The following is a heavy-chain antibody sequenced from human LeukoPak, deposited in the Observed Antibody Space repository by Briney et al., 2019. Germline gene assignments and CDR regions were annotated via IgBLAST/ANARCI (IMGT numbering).Heavy chain of an antibody. CDR2: IYYSGST. CDR3: ARGRAVVTPVYAFDI. J-gene: IGHJ3*02. Sequence: SETLSLTCTVSGASISSSSYYWGWIRQPPGKGLEWIGSIYYSGSTYYNPSLKSRVTISVDTSKNQISLKLSSVTAADTAVYYCARGRAVVTPVYAFDIWGQGTMVTVSS. D-gene: IGHD4-23*01. CDR1: GASISSSSYY. V-gene: IGHV4-39*07.